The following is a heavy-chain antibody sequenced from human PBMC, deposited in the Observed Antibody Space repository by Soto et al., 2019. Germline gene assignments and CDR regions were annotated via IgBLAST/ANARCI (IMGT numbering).Heavy chain of an antibody. Sequence: GASVKVSCKASGGTFSNYAISWVRQAPGQGLEWMGGIIPFFDTLNYAQKFQGRVTITADESTSTAYMELSSLRSEDTAVFYCASTPFGTYYYGSSSKKYHYYYGVDVWGQGTTVTVSS. J-gene: IGHJ6*02. V-gene: IGHV1-69*13. CDR1: GGTFSNYA. CDR3: ASTPFGTYYYGSSSKKYHYYYGVDV. D-gene: IGHD3-22*01. CDR2: IIPFFDTL.